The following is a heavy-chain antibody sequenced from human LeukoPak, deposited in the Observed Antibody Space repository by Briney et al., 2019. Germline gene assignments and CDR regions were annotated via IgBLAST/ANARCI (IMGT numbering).Heavy chain of an antibody. V-gene: IGHV3-7*01. Sequence: GWSLRLSCEASGFVFSDYWMTWVRQAPGKGLEWVANIKQDGNEKFYVDSVKGRFTISRDNAKNSLYLQMSSLRAEDTAVYFCARDKKLGATKVDYWGQGTLVTVAS. J-gene: IGHJ4*02. CDR2: IKQDGNEK. CDR1: GFVFSDYW. CDR3: ARDKKLGATKVDY. D-gene: IGHD1-26*01.